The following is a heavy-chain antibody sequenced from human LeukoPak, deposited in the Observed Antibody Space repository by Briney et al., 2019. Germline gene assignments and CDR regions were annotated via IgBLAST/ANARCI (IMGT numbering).Heavy chain of an antibody. Sequence: PSETLSLTCTVSGGSISSYYWSWIRQPPGKGLEWIGYIYYSGSTNYNPSHKSRVTISVDTSKNQFSLKLSSVTAADTAVYYCARVYSSSSYYYYMDVWGKGTTVTVSS. CDR3: ARVYSSSSYYYYMDV. J-gene: IGHJ6*03. CDR2: IYYSGST. CDR1: GGSISSYY. V-gene: IGHV4-59*12. D-gene: IGHD6-6*01.